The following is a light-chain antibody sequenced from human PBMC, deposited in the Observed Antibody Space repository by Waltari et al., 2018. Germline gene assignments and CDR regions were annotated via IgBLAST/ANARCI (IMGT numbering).Light chain of an antibody. CDR3: QAWDSSTVRV. J-gene: IGLJ2*01. CDR2: QDS. CDR1: KLGDKY. V-gene: IGLV3-1*01. Sequence: SYELTQPPSVSVSPGQTASITCSGDKLGDKYACWYQQKPGQSPVLVIYQDSKRPSGIPGRFSGSNSGNTATLTISGTQAMDEADYYCQAWDSSTVRVFGGGTKLTVL.